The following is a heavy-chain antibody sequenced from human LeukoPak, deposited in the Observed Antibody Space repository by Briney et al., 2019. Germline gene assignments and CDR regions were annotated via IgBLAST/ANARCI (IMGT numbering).Heavy chain of an antibody. Sequence: GSSVKVSCKASGYTFTSYYMHWVRQAPGQGLEWMGIINPSGGSTSYAQKFQGRVTMTRDTSTSTVYMELSRLRSDDTAVYYCARRVSLVGVDFDYRGQGTLVTVSS. D-gene: IGHD1-26*01. CDR1: GYTFTSYY. CDR3: ARRVSLVGVDFDY. J-gene: IGHJ4*02. V-gene: IGHV1-46*01. CDR2: INPSGGST.